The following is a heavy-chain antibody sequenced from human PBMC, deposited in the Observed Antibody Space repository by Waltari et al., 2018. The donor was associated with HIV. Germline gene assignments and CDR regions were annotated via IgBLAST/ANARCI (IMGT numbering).Heavy chain of an antibody. CDR3: AGWFGDYNY. V-gene: IGHV3-7*01. CDR1: GSIFRSFW. J-gene: IGHJ4*02. D-gene: IGHD3-10*01. CDR2: RSPDGSAI. Sequence: VESGGGQVQPGRTLRLSCDASGSIFRSFWLNWVRQSPGRGLEWVANRSPDGSAIRDVDSVKGRFTVSRDNAANSLHLQMDSVTPEDTAIYYWAGWFGDYNYWGQGILVSVSS.